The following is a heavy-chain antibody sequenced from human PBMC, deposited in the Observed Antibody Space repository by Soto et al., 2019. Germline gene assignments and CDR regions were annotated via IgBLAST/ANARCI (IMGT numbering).Heavy chain of an antibody. Sequence: QVHLVQSGAEVKKPGSSVNVSCKASGGTFSNYAITWVRQAPGQGLEWVGRIIPIFGTTNVAQKFQGRVTITADESTTTAYTEPSGLRSDDTAVYYCAKDGGADGYFGNWLDPWGQGPLVTVSS. CDR3: AKDGGADGYFGNWLDP. V-gene: IGHV1-69*15. CDR1: GGTFSNYA. J-gene: IGHJ5*02. D-gene: IGHD5-12*01. CDR2: IIPIFGTT.